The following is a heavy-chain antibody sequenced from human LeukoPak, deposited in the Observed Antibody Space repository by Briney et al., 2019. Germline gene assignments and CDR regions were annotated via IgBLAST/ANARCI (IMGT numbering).Heavy chain of an antibody. CDR2: INPNSGGT. Sequence: ASVKVSCKASGYTFTDYYMHRVRQAPGQGLEWRGWINPNSGGTKYAQKFQSRVTMTRDTSISTAYMELSRLRSDDTAVYYCARGRMVYANSFDYWGQGTLVTVSS. V-gene: IGHV1-2*02. D-gene: IGHD2-8*01. CDR1: GYTFTDYY. CDR3: ARGRMVYANSFDY. J-gene: IGHJ4*02.